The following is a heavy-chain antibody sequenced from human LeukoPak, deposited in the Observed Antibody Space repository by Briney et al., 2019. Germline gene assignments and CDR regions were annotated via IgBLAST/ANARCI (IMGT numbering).Heavy chain of an antibody. V-gene: IGHV1-46*01. CDR1: GYTFTSYY. Sequence: ASVKVSCKASGYTFTSYYMHWVRQAPGQGLEWMGIINPSGGSTSSAQKFQGRVTMTRDMSTTTDYMELSSLRSEDTAVYYCARDGQQLIFDYWGQGTLVTVSS. D-gene: IGHD6-13*01. CDR2: INPSGGST. J-gene: IGHJ4*02. CDR3: ARDGQQLIFDY.